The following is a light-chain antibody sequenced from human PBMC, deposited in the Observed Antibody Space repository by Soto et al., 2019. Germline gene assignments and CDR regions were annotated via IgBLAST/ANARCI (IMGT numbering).Light chain of an antibody. Sequence: QSALTQPPSASGSPGQSVTISCTGTSSDVGGYNFVSWYQQHPGKAPKLMIYEVTKRPSGVPDRFSGSKSGNTASLTVSGLQAADEADYYCSSYAGSNNRYVFGTGTKLTVL. CDR3: SSYAGSNNRYV. CDR1: SSDVGGYNF. V-gene: IGLV2-8*01. CDR2: EVT. J-gene: IGLJ1*01.